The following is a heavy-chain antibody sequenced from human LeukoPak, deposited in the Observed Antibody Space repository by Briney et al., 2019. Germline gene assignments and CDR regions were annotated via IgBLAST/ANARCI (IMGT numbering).Heavy chain of an antibody. D-gene: IGHD1-20*01. Sequence: GGSLRLSCAASGFSFSDYYMCWIRQAPGKGLEWLSCISGSSSTTYKAGSVKGRFTISRDNRKKSLYLQMNRLRAEDTAVYYCARVKLTGIQDWFDPWGQGTLVTVSS. J-gene: IGHJ5*02. CDR1: GFSFSDYY. CDR2: ISGSSSTT. CDR3: ARVKLTGIQDWFDP. V-gene: IGHV3-11*01.